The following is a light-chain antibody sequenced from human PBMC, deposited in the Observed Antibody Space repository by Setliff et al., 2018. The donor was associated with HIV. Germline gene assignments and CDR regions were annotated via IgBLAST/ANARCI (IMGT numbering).Light chain of an antibody. CDR1: SSDVGGYDY. V-gene: IGLV2-11*01. CDR2: DVS. Sequence: QSVLAQPRSVSGSRGQSVTFSCTGASSDVGGYDYVSRYQQHPGKAPKLIIYDVSKRPSGVPARFSGFKSGNTASLTISGLQPEDEADYYCCSYEITHRFVFGTGTKVTV. J-gene: IGLJ1*01. CDR3: CSYEITHRFV.